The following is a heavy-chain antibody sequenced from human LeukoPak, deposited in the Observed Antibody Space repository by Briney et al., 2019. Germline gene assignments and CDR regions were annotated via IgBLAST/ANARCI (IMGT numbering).Heavy chain of an antibody. CDR1: GYSISSGYY. CDR2: IYHSGST. Sequence: SETLSLTCAVSGYSISSGYYWGWIRQPPGEGLEWIGSIYHSGSTYYNPSLKSRVTISVDTSKNQFPLKLSSVTAADTAVYYCAVLFTIFGVVSSDAFDIWGQGTMVTVSS. J-gene: IGHJ3*02. V-gene: IGHV4-38-2*01. D-gene: IGHD3-3*01. CDR3: AVLFTIFGVVSSDAFDI.